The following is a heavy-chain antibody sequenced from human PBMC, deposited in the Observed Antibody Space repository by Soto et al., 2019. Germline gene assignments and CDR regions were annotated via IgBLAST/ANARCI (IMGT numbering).Heavy chain of an antibody. V-gene: IGHV3-66*01. CDR1: GFTVSSKY. CDR2: IQSGGPT. J-gene: IGHJ4*02. D-gene: IGHD1-1*01. CDR3: ARATGRY. Sequence: EVQLVESGGGLVQPGGSLRLSCAASGFTVSSKYMSWVRQAPGKGLEWVSLIQSGGPTYYADSVKGRFTSSRDKSKNTLYLQMNGLRAEDTAVYYCARATGRYWGQGTLVTVSS.